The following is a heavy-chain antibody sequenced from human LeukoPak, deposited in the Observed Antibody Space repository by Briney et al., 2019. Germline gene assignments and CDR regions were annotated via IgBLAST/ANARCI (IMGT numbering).Heavy chain of an antibody. Sequence: SETLSLTCIVSGDSISSGAHYWNWIRQHPGKGLEWIGYIYYSGNTYYNPSLKSRVTISVDTSKNQFSLKLSSVIAADTAVYYCARQTEYSSSSRVDYWGQGTLVTVSS. V-gene: IGHV4-31*03. CDR3: ARQTEYSSSSRVDY. J-gene: IGHJ4*02. CDR1: GDSISSGAHY. D-gene: IGHD6-6*01. CDR2: IYYSGNT.